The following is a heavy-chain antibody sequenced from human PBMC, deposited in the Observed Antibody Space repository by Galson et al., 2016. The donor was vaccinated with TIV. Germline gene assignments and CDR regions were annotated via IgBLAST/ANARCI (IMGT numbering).Heavy chain of an antibody. J-gene: IGHJ4*02. CDR3: ARGRHCSSLFCYRRGFDY. CDR2: FYYGGNT. Sequence: SETLSLTCTVSGDSISSSSCFWGWIRQPPGKGLEWIGNFYYGGNTYYNPSLKNRFTISLDTSKNRFSLKLSSVTAADTALDYCARGRHCSSLFCYRRGFDYWGQGILVTVSS. CDR1: GDSISSSSCF. D-gene: IGHD2-2*01. V-gene: IGHV4-39*07.